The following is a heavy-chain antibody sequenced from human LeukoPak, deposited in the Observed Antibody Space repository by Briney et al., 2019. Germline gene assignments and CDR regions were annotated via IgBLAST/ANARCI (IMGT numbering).Heavy chain of an antibody. CDR1: GYTFINYD. D-gene: IGHD6-19*01. V-gene: IGHV1-18*01. CDR3: ARSVAVAQDY. J-gene: IGHJ4*02. Sequence: ASVKVSCKASGYTFINYDISWVRQAPGHGLEWMGWISAYNGNTNYAQKLQGRVTMTTGTSTNTAYMELRSLRSDDTAVYYCARSVAVAQDYWGQGTLVTVSS. CDR2: ISAYNGNT.